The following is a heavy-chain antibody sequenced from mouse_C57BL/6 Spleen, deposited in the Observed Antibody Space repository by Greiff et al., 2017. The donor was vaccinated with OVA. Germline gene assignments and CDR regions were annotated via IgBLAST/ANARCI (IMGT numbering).Heavy chain of an antibody. Sequence: QVQLKESGPGLVAPSQSLSITCTVSGFSLTSYAISWVRQPPGKGLEWLGVIWTGGGTNYNSALKSRLSTSKDNSKSQVYLKMNSLQTDDTARYYCARNGYDYDGDYAMDYWGQGTSVTVSS. J-gene: IGHJ4*01. CDR1: GFSLTSYA. V-gene: IGHV2-9-1*01. CDR2: IWTGGGT. CDR3: ARNGYDYDGDYAMDY. D-gene: IGHD2-4*01.